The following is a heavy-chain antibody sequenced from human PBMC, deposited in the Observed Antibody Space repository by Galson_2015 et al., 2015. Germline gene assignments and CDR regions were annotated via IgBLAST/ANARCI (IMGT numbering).Heavy chain of an antibody. V-gene: IGHV1-3*01. J-gene: IGHJ6*02. CDR2: INAGNGNT. CDR1: GYTFTSYA. Sequence: SVKVSCKASGYTFTSYAMHWVRQAPGQRLEWMRWINAGNGNTKYSQKFQGRVTITRDTSASTAYMELSSLRSEDTAVYYCARAQSGIVVGGVYYYYGMDVWGQGTTVTVSS. D-gene: IGHD6-19*01. CDR3: ARAQSGIVVGGVYYYYGMDV.